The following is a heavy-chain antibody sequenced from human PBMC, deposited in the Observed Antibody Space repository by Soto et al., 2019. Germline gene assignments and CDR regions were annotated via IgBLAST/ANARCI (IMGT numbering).Heavy chain of an antibody. V-gene: IGHV3-23*01. CDR1: GFTVSSHA. CDR3: APHVSCSGGSCQYDAFAI. CDR2: VTADGGT. J-gene: IGHJ3*02. Sequence: EMPVLESGGGLVQPGGSLRLSCEGSGFTVSSHAMTWIRQAPGKGPEWVSTVTADGGTYYADSVKGRFAMSRDTSENTLYLQMNSLGAEDTAAYYCAPHVSCSGGSCQYDAFAIRGQGTMVTVSS. D-gene: IGHD2-15*01.